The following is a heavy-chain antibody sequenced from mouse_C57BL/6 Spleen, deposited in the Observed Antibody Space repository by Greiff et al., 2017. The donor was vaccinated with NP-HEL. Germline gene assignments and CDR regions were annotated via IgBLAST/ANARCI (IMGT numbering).Heavy chain of an antibody. V-gene: IGHV1-15*01. J-gene: IGHJ1*03. CDR3: TRDDYYGSSPYWYFDV. Sequence: VQLVESGAELVRPGASVTLSCKASGYTFTDYEMHWVKQTPVHGLEWIGAIDPETGGTAYNQKFKGKAILTADKSSSTAYMELRSLTSEDSAVYYCTRDDYYGSSPYWYFDVWGTGTTVTVSS. CDR2: IDPETGGT. D-gene: IGHD1-1*01. CDR1: GYTFTDYE.